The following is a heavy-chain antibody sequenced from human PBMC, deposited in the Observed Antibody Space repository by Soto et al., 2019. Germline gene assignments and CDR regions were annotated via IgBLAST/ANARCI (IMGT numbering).Heavy chain of an antibody. J-gene: IGHJ4*02. Sequence: GASVKVSCKVPGYTLTELSMHWVRQAPGKGLEWMGGFDPEDGETIYAQKFQGRVTMTEDTSTDTAYMELSSLRSEDTAVYYCATRGYSYGYVDYWGQGTLVTVSS. CDR1: GYTLTELS. V-gene: IGHV1-24*01. CDR3: ATRGYSYGYVDY. D-gene: IGHD5-18*01. CDR2: FDPEDGET.